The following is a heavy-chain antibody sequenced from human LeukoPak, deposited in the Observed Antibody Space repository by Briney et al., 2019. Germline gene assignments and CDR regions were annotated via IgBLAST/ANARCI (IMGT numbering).Heavy chain of an antibody. J-gene: IGHJ4*02. Sequence: GRSLRLSCAASKFTFSHYGMHWVRQAPGKGLGWVAVIWNDGSGQYYADSVKGRFTVSRDNSQKTLYLQMNSLRPEDTAVYYCAKDAERGFDYSNSLEKWGQGTLVTVSA. CDR1: KFTFSHYG. CDR3: AKDAERGFDYSNSLEK. CDR2: IWNDGSGQ. D-gene: IGHD4-11*01. V-gene: IGHV3-33*06.